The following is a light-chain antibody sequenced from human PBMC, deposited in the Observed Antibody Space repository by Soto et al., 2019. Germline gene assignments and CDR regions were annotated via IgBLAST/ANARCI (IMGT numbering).Light chain of an antibody. V-gene: IGKV1-39*01. J-gene: IGKJ5*01. CDR2: AAS. CDR3: QQSYSTPPT. Sequence: DIQMTQSPSSLSASVGDTVTITCRASQSIGKHLNWYQQKPGKAPKLLIYAASSLQSGVPSRFSGSGSGTDFTLTISSLQPEDFATYYCQQSYSTPPTFGQGTRLEIK. CDR1: QSIGKH.